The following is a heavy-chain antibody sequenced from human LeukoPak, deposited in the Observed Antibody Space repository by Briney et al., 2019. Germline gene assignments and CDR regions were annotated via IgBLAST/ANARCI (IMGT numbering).Heavy chain of an antibody. V-gene: IGHV1-2*02. CDR2: INPNSGGT. D-gene: IGHD3/OR15-3a*01. CDR1: GYTFTGYY. J-gene: IGHJ6*03. CDR3: ARDNDVSTSWTGYMDV. Sequence: ASVKVSCKASGYTFTGYYMHWVRQAPGQGLEWMGWINPNSGGTNYAQKFQGRVTMTRDTSISTAYMELSRLRSDDTAVYYCARDNDVSTSWTGYMDVWGKGTTVTVSS.